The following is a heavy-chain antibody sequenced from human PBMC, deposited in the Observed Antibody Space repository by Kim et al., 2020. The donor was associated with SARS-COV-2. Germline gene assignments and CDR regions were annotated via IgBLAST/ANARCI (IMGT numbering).Heavy chain of an antibody. CDR1: GGTFSSYA. J-gene: IGHJ6*02. CDR2: IIPIFGTA. CDR3: ARVPPGLQGHYYYYYGMDV. V-gene: IGHV1-69*13. Sequence: SVKVSCKASGGTFSSYAISWVRQAPGQGLEWMGGIIPIFGTANYAQKFQGRVTITADESTSTAYMELSSLRSEDTAVYYCARVPPGLQGHYYYYYGMDVWGQGTTVTVSS.